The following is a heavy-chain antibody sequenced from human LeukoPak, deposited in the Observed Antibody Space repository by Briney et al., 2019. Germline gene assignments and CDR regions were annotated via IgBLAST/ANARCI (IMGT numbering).Heavy chain of an antibody. V-gene: IGHV3-48*04. CDR3: ARDHGYGDYVISYYYYGMDV. CDR1: GFTFSSYS. J-gene: IGHJ6*02. D-gene: IGHD4-17*01. Sequence: PGGSLRLSCAASGFTFSSYSMNWVRQAPGKGLEWVSYISSSGSTIYYADSVKGRFTISRDNAKNSLYLQMNSLRAEDTAVYYCARDHGYGDYVISYYYYGMDVWGQGTTVTVSS. CDR2: ISSSGSTI.